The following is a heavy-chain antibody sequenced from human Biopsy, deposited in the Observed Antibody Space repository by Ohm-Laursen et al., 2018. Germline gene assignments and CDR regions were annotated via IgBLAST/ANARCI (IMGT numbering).Heavy chain of an antibody. Sequence: GSSVKVSCKASGYTFSGYYIHWVRQAPGQGLEWMGWIDPNSGGTHYAQKFQGRVTMTSDTSISTAYIELRRLISDDTAVYFCARDRMVTIITLVRADTFDIWGQGPRSPSPQ. J-gene: IGHJ3*02. V-gene: IGHV1-2*02. D-gene: IGHD3-10*01. CDR2: IDPNSGGT. CDR1: GYTFSGYY. CDR3: ARDRMVTIITLVRADTFDI.